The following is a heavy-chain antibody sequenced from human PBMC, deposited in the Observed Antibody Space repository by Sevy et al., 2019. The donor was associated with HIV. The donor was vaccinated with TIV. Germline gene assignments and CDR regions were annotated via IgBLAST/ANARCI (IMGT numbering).Heavy chain of an antibody. CDR3: ARELWPGDY. V-gene: IGHV3-7*01. CDR2: VNQDGSQK. CDR1: GFTFSDYY. J-gene: IGHJ4*02. Sequence: GGSLRLSCAASGFTFSDYYMGWVRQAPGKGLEWVANVNQDGSQKHYVGSVKGRSSVSRDNAKNSVYLQMNRLRVDDTGIYYCARELWPGDYWGQGTLVTVSS. D-gene: IGHD2-21*01.